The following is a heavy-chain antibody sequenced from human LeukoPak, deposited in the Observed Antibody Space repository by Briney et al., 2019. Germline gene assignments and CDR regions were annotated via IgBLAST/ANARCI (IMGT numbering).Heavy chain of an antibody. D-gene: IGHD6-13*01. CDR3: ARDRNIAAAGSVFDY. CDR2: ISSSSSYT. J-gene: IGHJ4*02. Sequence: GGSLRLSCAASGFTFSDYYMSWIRQAPGKGLEWVSYISSSSSYTNYADSVKGRLTISRDNAKNSLYLQMNSLRAEDTAVYYCARDRNIAAAGSVFDYWGQGTLVTVSS. V-gene: IGHV3-11*06. CDR1: GFTFSDYY.